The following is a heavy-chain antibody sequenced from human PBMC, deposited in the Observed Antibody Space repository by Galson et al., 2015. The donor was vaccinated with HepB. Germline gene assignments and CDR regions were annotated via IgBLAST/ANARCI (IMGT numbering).Heavy chain of an antibody. J-gene: IGHJ4*02. V-gene: IGHV6-1*01. Sequence: CAISGDSVSSNSAAWNWIRQSPSRGLERLGRTYYRSKWYNDYAVSVKSRITINPGTSKNQFSLQLNSVTPEDTAVYYCARQGMDSSSWYRFDYWGQGTLVTVSS. CDR2: TYYRSKWYN. CDR1: GDSVSSNSAA. D-gene: IGHD6-13*01. CDR3: ARQGMDSSSWYRFDY.